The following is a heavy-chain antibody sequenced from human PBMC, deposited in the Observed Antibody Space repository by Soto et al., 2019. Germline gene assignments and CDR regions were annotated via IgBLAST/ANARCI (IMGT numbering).Heavy chain of an antibody. CDR2: IGPNPANT. CDR1: GFTFSTSG. D-gene: IGHD2-2*01. V-gene: IGHV3-23*01. Sequence: PGGSLRLSCAASGFTFSTSGMLWVRQPPGEGLEWVSAIGPNPANTKYTDSVKGRFTISRDNSKNTVFLQMSSLRAEDTALYYCATARHCSSGACPAAEWGQGTLVTVSS. CDR3: ATARHCSSGACPAAE. J-gene: IGHJ4*02.